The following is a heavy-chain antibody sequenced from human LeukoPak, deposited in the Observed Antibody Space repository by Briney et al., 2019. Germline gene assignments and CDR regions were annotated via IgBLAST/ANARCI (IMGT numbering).Heavy chain of an antibody. CDR3: ARRRDGYGDFDY. CDR1: GFTFSSYS. V-gene: IGHV3-21*01. CDR2: ISSSSSYI. D-gene: IGHD5-24*01. Sequence: SGGSLRLSCAASGFTFSSYSMNWVRQAPGKGLEWVSSISSSSSYIYYADSVKGRFTISRDNAKYSLYLQMNSLRAEDTAVYYCARRRDGYGDFDYWGQGTLATVSS. J-gene: IGHJ4*02.